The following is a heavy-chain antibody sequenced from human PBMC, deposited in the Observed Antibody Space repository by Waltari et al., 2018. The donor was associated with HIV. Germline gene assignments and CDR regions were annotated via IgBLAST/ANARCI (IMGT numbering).Heavy chain of an antibody. Sequence: EVQLVQSGAEVKKPGESLKNSCKGSGYSLTSYWIGWVRKMPGKGLEWMGISYPVDSDTRYSPSFQGKVTIAADKSISTAYLQWSSLKASDTAMYYCARRDDSRLKYFQHWGQGTLVTVSS. CDR3: ARRDDSRLKYFQH. V-gene: IGHV5-51*03. D-gene: IGHD3-22*01. J-gene: IGHJ1*01. CDR2: SYPVDSDT. CDR1: GYSLTSYW.